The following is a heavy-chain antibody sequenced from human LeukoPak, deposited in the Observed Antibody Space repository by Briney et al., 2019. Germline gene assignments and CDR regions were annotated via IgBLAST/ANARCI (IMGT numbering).Heavy chain of an antibody. Sequence: ASVKVSFKASGYTFTVYYMHWVRQAPGQGREWMGWINPNSGGTNYAQKFQGRVTMTRHTSISTAYMELSRLRSDDTAVYYCARGCGRAVAGSGYGGQGTLVTVS. CDR2: INPNSGGT. CDR1: GYTFTVYY. V-gene: IGHV1-2*02. CDR3: ARGCGRAVAGSGY. J-gene: IGHJ4*02. D-gene: IGHD6-19*01.